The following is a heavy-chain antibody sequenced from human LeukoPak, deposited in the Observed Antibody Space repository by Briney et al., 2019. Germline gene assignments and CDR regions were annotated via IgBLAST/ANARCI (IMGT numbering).Heavy chain of an antibody. CDR1: GFTFSSYW. J-gene: IGHJ4*02. CDR2: IKQDGSEK. D-gene: IGHD3-10*01. Sequence: SGGSLSLSCAASGFTFSSYWMSWVRQAPGKGLEWVANIKQDGSEKYYVDSVKGRFTISRDNAKNSLYLQMNSLRAEDTAVYYCAREPMVRGIYFDYWGQGTLVTVSS. V-gene: IGHV3-7*01. CDR3: AREPMVRGIYFDY.